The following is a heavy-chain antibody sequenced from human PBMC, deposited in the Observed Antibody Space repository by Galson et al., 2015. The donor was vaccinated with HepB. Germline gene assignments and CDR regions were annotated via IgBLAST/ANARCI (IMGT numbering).Heavy chain of an antibody. V-gene: IGHV4-39*07. CDR3: ARDGTPLRRWYYDYGDYVPYV. CDR2: IYYSGST. CDR1: GGSISSSSYY. D-gene: IGHD4-17*01. Sequence: LSLTCTVSGGSISSSSYYWGWIRQPPGKGLEWIGSIYYSGSTYYNPSLKSRVTISVDTSKNQFSLKLSSETAADTAVYYCARDGTPLRRWYYDYGDYVPYVWGQGTLVTVSS. J-gene: IGHJ4*02.